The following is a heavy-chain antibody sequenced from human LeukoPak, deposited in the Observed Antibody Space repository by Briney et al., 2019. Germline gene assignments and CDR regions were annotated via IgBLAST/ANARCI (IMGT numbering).Heavy chain of an antibody. V-gene: IGHV3-48*01. CDR3: ARDFPRKGAGAFDI. CDR1: GFTFSSYS. J-gene: IGHJ3*02. CDR2: ISSSSSTI. D-gene: IGHD1-26*01. Sequence: GGSLRLSCAASGFTFSSYSMNWVRQAPGKGLEWVSYISSSSSTIYYADSVKGRFTISRDNAKNSLYLQMNSLRAEDTAVYYCARDFPRKGAGAFDIWGQGTMVTVSS.